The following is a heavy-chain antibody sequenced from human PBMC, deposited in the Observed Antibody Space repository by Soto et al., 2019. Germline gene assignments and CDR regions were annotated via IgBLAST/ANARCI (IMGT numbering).Heavy chain of an antibody. CDR1: GGTFSSYA. D-gene: IGHD3-22*01. CDR2: IIPIFGTA. Sequence: SVKVSCKASGGTFSSYAISWLRQSPGQGLEWMGGIIPIFGTANYAQKFQGRVTITADESTSTAYMELSSLRSEDTAVYYCARFDSSGFYGMDVWGQGTTVTV. CDR3: ARFDSSGFYGMDV. V-gene: IGHV1-69*13. J-gene: IGHJ6*02.